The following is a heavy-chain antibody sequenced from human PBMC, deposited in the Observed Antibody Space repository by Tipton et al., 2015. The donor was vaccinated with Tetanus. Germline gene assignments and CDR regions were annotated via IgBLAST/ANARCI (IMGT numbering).Heavy chain of an antibody. V-gene: IGHV4-34*01. CDR1: GGSFSGFY. CDR2: INHRGGT. CDR3: GRHGGSYSAYWCFDL. J-gene: IGHJ2*01. D-gene: IGHD1-26*01. Sequence: GLVKPSETLSLTCAVSGGSFSGFYWSWIRQPPGKGLEWIGEINHRGGTSYNPSLKSRVTISVDTSKHHFSRNVSSVTAADTAVYYCGRHGGSYSAYWCFDLWGRGSLVAVSS.